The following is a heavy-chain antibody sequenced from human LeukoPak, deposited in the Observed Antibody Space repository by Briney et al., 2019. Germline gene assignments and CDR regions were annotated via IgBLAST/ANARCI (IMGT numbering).Heavy chain of an antibody. CDR3: GRSYSSSHPDWFDP. CDR1: GYTFTSYG. J-gene: IGHJ5*02. D-gene: IGHD6-6*01. CDR2: ISGYNGNP. V-gene: IGHV1-18*01. Sequence: ASVKVSCKASGYTFTSYGISWVRQAPGQGLEWMGWISGYNGNPNYAQKLQGRVTMTTDTFTSTAYMELRSLRADDTAVYYCGRSYSSSHPDWFDPWGQGTLVTVSS.